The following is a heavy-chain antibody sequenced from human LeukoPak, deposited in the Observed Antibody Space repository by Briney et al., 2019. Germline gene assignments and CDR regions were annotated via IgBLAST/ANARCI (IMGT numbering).Heavy chain of an antibody. J-gene: IGHJ3*02. CDR2: IYYDGSI. Sequence: SETLSLTCTVSGGSITSYYWNWIRQPPGKGLEWIGRIYYDGSIIYNPSLKSRVTISVDTSKKQVSLNLSSVTAADTAVYYCATLTGGDDAFDIWGQGTMVTVSS. V-gene: IGHV4-59*01. CDR1: GGSITSYY. D-gene: IGHD4-23*01. CDR3: ATLTGGDDAFDI.